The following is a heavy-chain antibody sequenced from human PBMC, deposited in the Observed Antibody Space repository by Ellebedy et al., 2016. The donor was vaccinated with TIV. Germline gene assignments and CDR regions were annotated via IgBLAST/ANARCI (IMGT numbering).Heavy chain of an antibody. D-gene: IGHD3-22*01. V-gene: IGHV3-23*01. Sequence: GESLKISCAASGLTFSSYAMTWVRQAPGKGLEWVSAISGSGGSKYYADAVVGRFTISRDNSKNTLQLQMSGLRAEDTAVYYCAINNLGYYDSSGNGLGYWGQGTLVTVSS. CDR3: AINNLGYYDSSGNGLGY. CDR2: ISGSGGSK. J-gene: IGHJ4*02. CDR1: GLTFSSYA.